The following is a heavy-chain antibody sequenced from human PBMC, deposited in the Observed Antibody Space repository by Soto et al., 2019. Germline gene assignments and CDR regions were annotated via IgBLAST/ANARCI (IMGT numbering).Heavy chain of an antibody. CDR2: TYYSGST. J-gene: IGHJ5*02. V-gene: IGHV4-31*03. Sequence: QVQLQESGPGLVKPSQTLSLTCTVSGGSISSGGYYWSWIRQHPGKGLEWIGYTYYSGSTYYNPSLKSRGTISVDTSKNQSSLTLRSVTAADTAVYYCARVRFCSGGSCYPRFDPWGQGTLVTVSS. CDR1: GGSISSGGYY. CDR3: ARVRFCSGGSCYPRFDP. D-gene: IGHD2-15*01.